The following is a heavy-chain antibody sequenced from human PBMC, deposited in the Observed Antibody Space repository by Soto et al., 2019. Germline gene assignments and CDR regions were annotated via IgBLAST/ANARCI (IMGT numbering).Heavy chain of an antibody. CDR3: ARVLPYYGSGSYYPNYYYYSGMEV. D-gene: IGHD3-10*01. V-gene: IGHV4-59*01. CDR2: IYYSGST. CDR1: GGSISSYY. J-gene: IGHJ6*02. Sequence: WETLSLTCTVSGGSISSYYWSWSRQPPGKGLEWIGYIYYSGSTNYNPSLKSRVTISVDTSKNQFSLKLSSVTAADTAAYYCARVLPYYGSGSYYPNYYYYSGMEVWGQGTTVIVS.